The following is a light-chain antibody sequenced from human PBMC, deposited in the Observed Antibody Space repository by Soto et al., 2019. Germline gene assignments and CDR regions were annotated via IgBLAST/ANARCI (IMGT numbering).Light chain of an antibody. Sequence: EIVLTQSPGTLSLSPGERATLSCRASQSVSSSYLAWYQQKPRQAPRLLIYGASSRATGIPDRFSGSGSGTDFTLTISRLEPEDFAVYYCKQYGSSPPYTFGQGTKLEIK. V-gene: IGKV3-20*01. CDR3: KQYGSSPPYT. J-gene: IGKJ2*01. CDR2: GAS. CDR1: QSVSSSY.